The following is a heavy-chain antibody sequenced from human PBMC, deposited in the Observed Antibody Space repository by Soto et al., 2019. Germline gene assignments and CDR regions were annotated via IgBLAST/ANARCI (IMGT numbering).Heavy chain of an antibody. J-gene: IGHJ4*02. CDR3: ATHTPAISISDH. CDR1: GGSISSSSYY. D-gene: IGHD2-15*01. V-gene: IGHV4-39*01. CDR2: IYYSGST. Sequence: QLQLQESGPGLVKPSETLSLTCTVSGGSISSSSYYWGWIRQPPGKGLEWIGSIYYSGSTYYNPSLNSRVTISVDTSKNQFSLKLSSVTAADTAVYYCATHTPAISISDHWGQGTLVTVSS.